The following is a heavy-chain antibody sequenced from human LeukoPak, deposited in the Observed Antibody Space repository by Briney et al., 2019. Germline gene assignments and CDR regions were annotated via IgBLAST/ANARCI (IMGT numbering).Heavy chain of an antibody. CDR2: ISGSGGST. Sequence: GGSLRLSCAVSGFTLSSYAMSWVRQAHGKGRGWVSAISGSGGSTYYGDSVKGRLTISRDNSKNTLYLQMNSLRAEDTAVYYCAKDREDIVVVSHSHHDAFDIWGQGTMVTVSS. CDR1: GFTLSSYA. CDR3: AKDREDIVVVSHSHHDAFDI. J-gene: IGHJ3*02. D-gene: IGHD2-15*01. V-gene: IGHV3-23*01.